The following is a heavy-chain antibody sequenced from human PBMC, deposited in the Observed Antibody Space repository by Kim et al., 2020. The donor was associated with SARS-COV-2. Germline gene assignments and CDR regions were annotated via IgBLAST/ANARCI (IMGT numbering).Heavy chain of an antibody. V-gene: IGHV3-48*03. CDR3: ARYPYGSGSSYSYYGFDA. Sequence: GGSLRLSCAASGFTFSSYEMNWVRQAPGKGLEWLSYISSSGTTIYYADSVKGRFTISRDNAKNSVYLQMNSLRAEDTAIYHCARYPYGSGSSYSYYGFDAWGQGTSVTVSS. CDR1: GFTFSSYE. CDR2: ISSSGTTI. J-gene: IGHJ6*02. D-gene: IGHD3-10*01.